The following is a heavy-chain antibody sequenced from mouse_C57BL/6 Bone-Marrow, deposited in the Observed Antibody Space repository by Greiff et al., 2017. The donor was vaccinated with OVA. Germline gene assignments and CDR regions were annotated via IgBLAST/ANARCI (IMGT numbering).Heavy chain of an antibody. CDR2: ISSGGSYT. CDR3: ARHGRRSGYPDY. Sequence: EVKLVESGGDLVKPGGSLKLSCAASGFTFSSYGMSWVRQTPDKRLEWVATISSGGSYTYYPDSVKGRFTISRDNAKNTLYLQMSSLKSEDTAMYYCARHGRRSGYPDYWGQGTTLTVSS. V-gene: IGHV5-6*01. J-gene: IGHJ2*01. D-gene: IGHD3-2*02. CDR1: GFTFSSYG.